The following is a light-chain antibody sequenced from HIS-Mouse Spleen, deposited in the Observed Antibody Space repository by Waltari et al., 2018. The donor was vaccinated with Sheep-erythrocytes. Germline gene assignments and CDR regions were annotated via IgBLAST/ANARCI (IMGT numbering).Light chain of an antibody. CDR2: DVS. CDR3: CSYAGSYNHV. CDR1: SSVVVGYNY. J-gene: IGLJ1*01. Sequence: QSALTHPRSVSGSPGQSFTIPCPGPSSVVVGYNYVSWYQQHPGKAPKLMIYDVSKRPSGVPDRFSGSKSGNTASLTISGLQAEDEADYYCCSYAGSYNHVFATGTKVTVL. V-gene: IGLV2-11*01.